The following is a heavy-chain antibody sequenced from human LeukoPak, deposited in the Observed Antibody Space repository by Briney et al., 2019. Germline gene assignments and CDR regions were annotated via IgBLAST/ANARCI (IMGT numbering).Heavy chain of an antibody. D-gene: IGHD2-8*01. CDR3: ARAFYCTNGVCYKGDAFDI. CDR1: GGSISSYY. Sequence: SETLSLTCTVSGGSISSYYWSWIRQPAGKGLEWIGRIYTSGSTNYNPSLKSRVTISVDTSKNQFSLKLSSVTAADTAVYYCARAFYCTNGVCYKGDAFDIWGQGTMVTVSS. V-gene: IGHV4-4*07. CDR2: IYTSGST. J-gene: IGHJ3*02.